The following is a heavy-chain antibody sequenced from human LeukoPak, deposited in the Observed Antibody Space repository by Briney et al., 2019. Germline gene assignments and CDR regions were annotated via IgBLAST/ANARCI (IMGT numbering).Heavy chain of an antibody. D-gene: IGHD6-19*01. J-gene: IGHJ5*02. V-gene: IGHV4-59*08. CDR2: AYYSGST. Sequence: SETLSLTCSVFDGSISNYYWSWIRQPPGKGLEWIGYAYYSGSTTYNPSLESRVTISVDTSKNQFSLKLTAVTAADTAVYYCARNSAVATSRSWFDPWGQGTLVTVSS. CDR1: DGSISNYY. CDR3: ARNSAVATSRSWFDP.